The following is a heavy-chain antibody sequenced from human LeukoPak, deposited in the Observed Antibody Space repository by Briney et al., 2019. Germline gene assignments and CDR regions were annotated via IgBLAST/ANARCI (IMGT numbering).Heavy chain of an antibody. Sequence: GGSLRLSCAASGFTFSSYAMHWVRQAPGKGLEWVAVISYDGSNKYYADSVKGRFTISRDNSKNTLYLQMNSLRAEDTAVYYCAKDSDHVWGSYRVNGDFDYWGQGTLVTVSS. CDR3: AKDSDHVWGSYRVNGDFDY. J-gene: IGHJ4*02. D-gene: IGHD3-16*02. CDR2: ISYDGSNK. CDR1: GFTFSSYA. V-gene: IGHV3-30*04.